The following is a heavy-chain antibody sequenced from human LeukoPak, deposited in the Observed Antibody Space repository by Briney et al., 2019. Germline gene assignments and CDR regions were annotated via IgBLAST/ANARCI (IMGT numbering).Heavy chain of an antibody. D-gene: IGHD1-1*01. Sequence: GGSLRLSCAASGFSFDVFTMNWVRQTPGGELEWVSSISSRNSYIHYRDSVKGRFTISRDNGNHSLFLQMNSLRPEDTAVYFCVRKQLGSTFDVWGQGAMVTVSS. CDR2: ISSRNSYI. CDR1: GFSFDVFT. CDR3: VRKQLGSTFDV. J-gene: IGHJ3*01. V-gene: IGHV3-21*06.